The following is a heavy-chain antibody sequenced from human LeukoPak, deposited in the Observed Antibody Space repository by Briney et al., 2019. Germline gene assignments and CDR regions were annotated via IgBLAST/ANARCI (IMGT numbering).Heavy chain of an antibody. Sequence: PGGSLRLSCAASGFTFSSYWMSWVRQAPGKGLEWVSGIKGSGGNTYYADSVKGRFTISRDNSKNTLYLEMNSLRAEDTALYYCAKDVGDFWRPLDDWGQGTLVTVSS. CDR3: AKDVGDFWRPLDD. CDR1: GFTFSSYW. J-gene: IGHJ4*02. V-gene: IGHV3-23*01. CDR2: IKGSGGNT. D-gene: IGHD3-3*01.